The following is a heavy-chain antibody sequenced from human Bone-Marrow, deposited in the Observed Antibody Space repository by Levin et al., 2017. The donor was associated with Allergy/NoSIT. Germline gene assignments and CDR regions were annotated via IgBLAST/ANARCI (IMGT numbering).Heavy chain of an antibody. D-gene: IGHD1-20*01. V-gene: IGHV3-23*01. CDR1: GFTFSSYA. J-gene: IGHJ6*02. Sequence: ETLSLTCAASGFTFSSYAMSWVRQAPGKGLEWVSAISGSGGSTYYADSVKGRFTISRDNSKNTLYLQMNSLRAEDTAVYYCAKGGGITGTTRGCHGMDVWGQGTTVTVSS. CDR2: ISGSGGST. CDR3: AKGGGITGTTRGCHGMDV.